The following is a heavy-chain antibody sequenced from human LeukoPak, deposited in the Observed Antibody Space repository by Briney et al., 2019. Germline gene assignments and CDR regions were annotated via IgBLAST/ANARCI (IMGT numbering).Heavy chain of an antibody. Sequence: ASVKVSCKASGGTFSSYAISWVRQAPGQGLEWMGRIIPILGIANYAQKFQGRVTITADKSTSTAYMELSSLRSEDTAVYYCARDMDYYGMDVWGQGTTVTVFS. CDR1: GGTFSSYA. V-gene: IGHV1-69*04. D-gene: IGHD3-10*01. CDR3: ARDMDYYGMDV. CDR2: IIPILGIA. J-gene: IGHJ6*02.